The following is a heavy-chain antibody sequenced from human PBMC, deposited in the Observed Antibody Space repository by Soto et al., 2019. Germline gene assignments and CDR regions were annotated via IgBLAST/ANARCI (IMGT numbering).Heavy chain of an antibody. V-gene: IGHV4-31*03. D-gene: IGHD3-22*01. CDR3: ARSYFDYYDSSGPMAFDI. CDR1: GGSISSGVYY. J-gene: IGHJ3*02. CDR2: IYYSGST. Sequence: SETLSLTCTVSGGSISSGVYYGSLIRQHPGKVLEWIGYIYYSGSTYCNPSLKSRVTISVDTSKNQFSLKLSSVTAADTAVYYCARSYFDYYDSSGPMAFDIWGQGTMVTVSS.